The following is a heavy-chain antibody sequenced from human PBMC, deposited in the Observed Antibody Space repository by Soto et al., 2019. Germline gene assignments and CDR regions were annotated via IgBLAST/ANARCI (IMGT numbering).Heavy chain of an antibody. CDR2: INPNSGGT. CDR1: GYTFTGYY. Sequence: QVQLVQSGAEVKKPGASVKVSCKASGYTFTGYYMHWVRQAPGQGLEWMGWINPNSGGTNYAQKFQGRVTMTRDTSISTAYMELSRLRSDDTTVYYCATGYCSSTSCPIGMDVWGQGTTVTVSS. D-gene: IGHD2-2*01. V-gene: IGHV1-2*02. CDR3: ATGYCSSTSCPIGMDV. J-gene: IGHJ6*02.